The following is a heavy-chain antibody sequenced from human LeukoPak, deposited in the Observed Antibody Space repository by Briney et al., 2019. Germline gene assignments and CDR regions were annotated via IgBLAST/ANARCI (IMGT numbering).Heavy chain of an antibody. D-gene: IGHD7-27*01. V-gene: IGHV3-21*01. CDR2: ISSSSSYI. CDR1: GFTFSSYS. J-gene: IGHJ4*02. CDR3: ARARLGLPLDY. Sequence: GGSLRLSCAASGFTFSSYSMNWVRQAPGKGLEWVSSISSSSSYIYYADSVKGRFTISRDNAKNSLYLQMNSLRAEDTAVHYCARARLGLPLDYWGQGTLVTVSS.